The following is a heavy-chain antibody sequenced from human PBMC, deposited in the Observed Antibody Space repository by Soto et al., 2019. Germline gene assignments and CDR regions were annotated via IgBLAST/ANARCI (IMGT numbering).Heavy chain of an antibody. CDR2: IYPGDSDT. D-gene: IGHD4-17*01. CDR1: GYSFTSYW. CDR3: SRRHYGAGYFDY. Sequence: GESVKISWKGSGYSFTSYWIGWVRQMPGKGLEWMGIIYPGDSDTRYSPSFQGQVTISADKSISTAYLQWSSLKASDTAMYYCSRRHYGAGYFDYWGQATLVTVSS. J-gene: IGHJ4*02. V-gene: IGHV5-51*01.